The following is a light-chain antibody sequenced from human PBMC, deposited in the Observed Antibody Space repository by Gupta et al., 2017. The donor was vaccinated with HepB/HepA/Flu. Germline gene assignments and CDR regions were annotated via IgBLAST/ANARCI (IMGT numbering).Light chain of an antibody. J-gene: IGKJ2*01. CDR1: QSVSSN. CDR2: GAS. CDR3: QQYNNWPSYT. Sequence: EIVMTQSPATLSVSLGERATLSCRASQSVSSNLAWYQQKPGQAPRLLIYGASTRDTGITARFSGSGYGTEFTLTISSLQSEDFAVYYCQQYNNWPSYTFGQGTKLEIK. V-gene: IGKV3-15*01.